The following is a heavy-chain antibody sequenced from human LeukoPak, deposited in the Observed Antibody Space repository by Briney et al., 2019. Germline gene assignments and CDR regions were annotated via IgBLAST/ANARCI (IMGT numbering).Heavy chain of an antibody. D-gene: IGHD3-10*01. J-gene: IGHJ4*02. Sequence: SETLSLTCTVSGGSISTYYWSWIRQPAGKGLEWIGRIYFSGDTNYNPSLKSRVTMSVDTSKNQLSLKLTSVSAADTAVYYCVKEELLYFGASKIRGFDSWGQGTLVTVFS. V-gene: IGHV4-4*07. CDR1: GGSISTYY. CDR3: VKEELLYFGASKIRGFDS. CDR2: IYFSGDT.